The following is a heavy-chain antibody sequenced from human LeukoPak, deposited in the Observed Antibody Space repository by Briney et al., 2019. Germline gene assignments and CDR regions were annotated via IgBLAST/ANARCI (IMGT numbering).Heavy chain of an antibody. J-gene: IGHJ6*03. CDR3: ARGDYYDYVWGSYSHYYYMDV. CDR2: IYSGGST. V-gene: IGHV3-53*01. D-gene: IGHD3-16*01. CDR1: GFTVSSNY. Sequence: GGSLRLSCAASGFTVSSNYMSWVRQAPGKGLEWVSVIYSGGSTYYADSVKGRFTISRDNSKNTLYLQMNSLRAEDTAVYYCARGDYYDYVWGSYSHYYYMDVWGKGTTVTVSS.